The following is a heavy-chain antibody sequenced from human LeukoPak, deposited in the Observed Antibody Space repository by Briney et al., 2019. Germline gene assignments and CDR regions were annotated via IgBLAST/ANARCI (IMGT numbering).Heavy chain of an antibody. J-gene: IGHJ4*02. CDR2: ISWDDDK. Sequence: SSPTLVKPTQTLTLTCTFSGCSFSTSGVGVGLIRQPPGKALECRALISWDDDKRYSPSLKSRLTITKDTSKNQVVLTMTNMDPVDTATYYCAHIRYDYTRLDYWGQGTLVTVSS. D-gene: IGHD4-11*01. CDR1: GCSFSTSGVG. CDR3: AHIRYDYTRLDY. V-gene: IGHV2-5*02.